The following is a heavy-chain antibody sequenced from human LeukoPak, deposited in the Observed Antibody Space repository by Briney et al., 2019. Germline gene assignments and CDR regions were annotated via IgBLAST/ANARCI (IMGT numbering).Heavy chain of an antibody. CDR2: ISGSGGST. CDR1: GFTFSSYA. V-gene: IGHV3-23*01. CDR3: AKEGDYDILTGYYKNWFDP. D-gene: IGHD3-9*01. Sequence: GGSLRLSCAASGFTFSSYAMSWVRQAPGKGLEWVSAISGSGGSTYYADSVKGRFTISRDNSKNTLYLQMNSLRAEDTAVYYCAKEGDYDILTGYYKNWFDPWGQGTLVTVSS. J-gene: IGHJ5*02.